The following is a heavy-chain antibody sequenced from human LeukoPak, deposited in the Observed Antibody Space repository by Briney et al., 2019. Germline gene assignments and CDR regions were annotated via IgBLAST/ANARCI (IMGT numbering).Heavy chain of an antibody. CDR3: ARGVVYPAWSGPHWSDY. D-gene: IGHD3-3*01. CDR2: IKQDASQE. J-gene: IGHJ4*02. V-gene: IGHV3-7*01. Sequence: GGSLRLSCAASGFTFSSYWMSWVRQAPGKGPEWVAHIKQDASQEYHVDSVKGRFTVSRDNAKNSLYLQMNSLRAEDTAVYYCARGVVYPAWSGPHWSDYWGQGALVTVSS. CDR1: GFTFSSYW.